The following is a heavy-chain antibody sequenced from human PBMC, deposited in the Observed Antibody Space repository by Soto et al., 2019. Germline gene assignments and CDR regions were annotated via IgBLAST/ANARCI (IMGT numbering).Heavy chain of an antibody. CDR3: ARHDRDGATVTSENWFDP. CDR1: GGSISSSSYY. D-gene: IGHD4-17*01. V-gene: IGHV4-39*01. Sequence: SETLSLTCTVSGGSISSSSYYWGWIRQPPGKGLEWIGSIYYSGSTYYNPSLKSRVTISVDTSKNQFSLKLSSVTAADTAVYYCARHDRDGATVTSENWFDPWGQGTLVTVSS. CDR2: IYYSGST. J-gene: IGHJ5*02.